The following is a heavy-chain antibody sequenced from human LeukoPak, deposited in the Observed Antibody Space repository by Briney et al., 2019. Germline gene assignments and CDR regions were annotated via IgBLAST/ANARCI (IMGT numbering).Heavy chain of an antibody. CDR2: INPSGGST. V-gene: IGHV1-46*01. D-gene: IGHD1-26*01. CDR3: ARLGHSGSYRGWFDP. Sequence: ASVKVSCKASGYTFTSYYMHWVRQAPGQGLEWMGIINPSGGSTSYAQKFQGRVTMTRDTSTSTVYMELSSLRSEDTAVYYCARLGHSGSYRGWFDPWGQGTLVTVSS. J-gene: IGHJ5*02. CDR1: GYTFTSYY.